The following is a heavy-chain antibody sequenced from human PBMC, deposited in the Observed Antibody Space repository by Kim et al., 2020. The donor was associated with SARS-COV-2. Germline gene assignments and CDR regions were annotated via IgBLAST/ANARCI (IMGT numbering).Heavy chain of an antibody. J-gene: IGHJ4*02. Sequence: VKDRFTISRDNSKNTLYLQMNSLRAEDTAVYYCASSDFDWLLGTLIGFDYWGQGTLVTVSS. V-gene: IGHV3-23*01. CDR3: ASSDFDWLLGTLIGFDY. D-gene: IGHD3-9*01.